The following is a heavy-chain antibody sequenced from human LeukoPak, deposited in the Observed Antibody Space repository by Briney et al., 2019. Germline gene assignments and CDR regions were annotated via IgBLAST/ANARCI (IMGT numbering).Heavy chain of an antibody. CDR2: INPNSGGT. CDR3: ARGRPPALWFGEFSPDLDY. CDR1: GYTFTGYY. D-gene: IGHD3-10*01. Sequence: AASVKVSCKASGYTFTGYYMHWVRQAPGQGLEWMGWINPNSGGTNYAQKFQGRVTMTRDTSISTAYMELSRLRSDDTAVYYCARGRPPALWFGEFSPDLDYWGQGTLVTVSS. V-gene: IGHV1-2*02. J-gene: IGHJ4*02.